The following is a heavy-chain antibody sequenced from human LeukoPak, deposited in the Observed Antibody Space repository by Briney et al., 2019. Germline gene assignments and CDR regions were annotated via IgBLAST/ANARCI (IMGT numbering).Heavy chain of an antibody. CDR2: INPNTGVT. CDR1: GYTFTRYY. Sequence: GASVTVSFTASGYTFTRYYMHWVRQAPGQGLEWMGWINPNTGVTNYAQKFQGRVTLTRDTSIITAYMELTRLRSDDTAMYYCARDRTTVTTGYYGMDVWGQVTTLTVSS. V-gene: IGHV1-2*02. D-gene: IGHD4-17*01. CDR3: ARDRTTVTTGYYGMDV. J-gene: IGHJ6*02.